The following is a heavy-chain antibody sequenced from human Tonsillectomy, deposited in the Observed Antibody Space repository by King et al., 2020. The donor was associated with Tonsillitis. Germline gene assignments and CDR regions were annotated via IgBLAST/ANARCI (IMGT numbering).Heavy chain of an antibody. CDR2: TRKKANSYTT. D-gene: IGHD5-24*01. CDR3: VRVDGDYYFDY. CDR1: GFTFSDHY. J-gene: IGHJ4*02. V-gene: IGHV3-72*01. Sequence: EVQLVESGGGLVQPGGSLRLSCAASGFTFSDHYMDWVRQAPGKGLEWVGRTRKKANSYTTEYAASVKGRFTISRDDSKNSLYLQMNSLKAEDTAVYYCVRVDGDYYFDYWGQGTLVTVSS.